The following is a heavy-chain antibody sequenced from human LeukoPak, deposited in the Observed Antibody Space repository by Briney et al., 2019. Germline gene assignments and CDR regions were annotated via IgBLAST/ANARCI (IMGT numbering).Heavy chain of an antibody. CDR3: ARDSSIFSLYSSSSGFFDY. D-gene: IGHD6-6*01. CDR1: GDSVSSNSAA. CDR2: TYYRSKWYN. J-gene: IGHJ4*02. Sequence: SQTLSLTCAISGDSVSSNSAAWNWIRQSPSRGLEWLGRTYYRSKWYNDYAVSVESRVTINPDTSKNQFSLQLNSVTPEDTAVYYCARDSSIFSLYSSSSGFFDYWGQGTLVTVSS. V-gene: IGHV6-1*01.